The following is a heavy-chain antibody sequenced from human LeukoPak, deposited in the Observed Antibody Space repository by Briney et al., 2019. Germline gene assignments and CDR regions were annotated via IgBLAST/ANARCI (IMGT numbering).Heavy chain of an antibody. CDR2: IYPGNSDI. J-gene: IGHJ4*02. CDR3: ARHLSSISSCPNY. V-gene: IGHV5-51*01. CDR1: GYSFASYW. Sequence: GESLKISCKGSGYSFASYWIAWVRQLPGKGLEWMGGIYPGNSDITYSPSFQGQVTISADKSVSTAYLHWSSLKASDTAIYYCARHLSSISSCPNYWGQGTLVTVSS. D-gene: IGHD2-2*01.